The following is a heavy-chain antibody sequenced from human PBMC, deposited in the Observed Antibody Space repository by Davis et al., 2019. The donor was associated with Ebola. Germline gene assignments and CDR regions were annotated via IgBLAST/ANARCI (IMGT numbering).Heavy chain of an antibody. CDR1: GFTFSSYA. Sequence: GESLKISCSASGFTFSSYAMHWVRQAPGKGLEYVSAISSNGLSTHYGDSVKGRITISRDNSKNTVYLQMRSVRPEDTAVYYCVKAAGGSVWFAEELPFDYWGQGTLVTVSS. CDR2: ISSNGLST. V-gene: IGHV3-64D*06. CDR3: VKAAGGSVWFAEELPFDY. D-gene: IGHD3-10*01. J-gene: IGHJ4*02.